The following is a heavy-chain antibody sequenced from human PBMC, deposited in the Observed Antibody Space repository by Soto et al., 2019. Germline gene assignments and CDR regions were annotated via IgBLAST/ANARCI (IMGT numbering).Heavy chain of an antibody. CDR3: ARRDGGYTYGVDY. J-gene: IGHJ4*02. CDR1: GYTFTSYY. V-gene: IGHV1-46*01. CDR2: INPSGGST. Sequence: ASVKVSCKTSGYTFTSYYIHWVRQAPGQGLEWMGIINPSGGSTSYAQQFQGRVTMTRDTSTSTVFMELSSLRSEDTAVYYCARRDGGYTYGVDYWGQGTLGTVS. D-gene: IGHD5-18*01.